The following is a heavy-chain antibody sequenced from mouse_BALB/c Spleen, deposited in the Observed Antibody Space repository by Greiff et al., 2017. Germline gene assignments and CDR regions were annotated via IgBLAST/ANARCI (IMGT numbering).Heavy chain of an antibody. D-gene: IGHD1-1*01. CDR1: GYAFTKYL. CDR2: INPGSGST. CDR3: ARSFITTVVGGFAY. Sequence: VQLQQSGAELVRPGTSVKVSCKASGYAFTKYLIEWVKQRPGQGLEWIGVINPGSGSTYYNEKFKGKATLTADKSSNTAYMQLSSLTSEDSAVYFCARSFITTVVGGFAYWGQGTLVTVSA. J-gene: IGHJ3*01. V-gene: IGHV1-54*02.